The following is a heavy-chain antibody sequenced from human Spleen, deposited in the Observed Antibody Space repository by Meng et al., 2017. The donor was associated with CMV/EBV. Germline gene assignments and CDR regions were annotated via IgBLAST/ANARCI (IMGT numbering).Heavy chain of an antibody. Sequence: CKASGYTFTGYYLYWVRQAPGQGLEWMGWINPNNGGTNYAQRFQGRVTMTRDTSITTVYMELSRLTSDDTAVYYCARKTDTGGWNFHHWGQGTLVTVS. CDR3: ARKTDTGGWNFHH. J-gene: IGHJ1*01. V-gene: IGHV1-2*02. CDR1: GYTFTGYY. CDR2: INPNNGGT. D-gene: IGHD3-16*01.